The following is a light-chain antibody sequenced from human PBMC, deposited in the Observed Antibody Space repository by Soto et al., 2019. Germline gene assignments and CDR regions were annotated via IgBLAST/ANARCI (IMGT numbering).Light chain of an antibody. CDR2: DAS. CDR1: QSISSY. V-gene: IGKV1-5*01. CDR3: QQLNSYLIT. Sequence: DIQMTQSPSTLSASVRDRFTITCLASQSISSYLAWYQQKPGKAPKLLISDASSFESGVPSRLRGSGYGTDLTITISCMQSEDFETYYCQQLNSYLITFGGGTKVDIK. J-gene: IGKJ4*01.